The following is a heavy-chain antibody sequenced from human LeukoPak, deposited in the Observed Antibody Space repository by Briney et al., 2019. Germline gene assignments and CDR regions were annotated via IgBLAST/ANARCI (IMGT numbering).Heavy chain of an antibody. CDR2: ISDGGSTT. V-gene: IGHV3-74*01. Sequence: QAGGSLRLSCAASGFTFSSYWMHWVRQAPGKGLVWVSRISDGGSTTTYADSVKGRFTISRDNSKNTLFLQMNSLRAEDTAVYYCARRGDGGRSFDYWGQGTLVTVSS. J-gene: IGHJ4*02. CDR3: ARRGDGGRSFDY. CDR1: GFTFSSYW. D-gene: IGHD4-23*01.